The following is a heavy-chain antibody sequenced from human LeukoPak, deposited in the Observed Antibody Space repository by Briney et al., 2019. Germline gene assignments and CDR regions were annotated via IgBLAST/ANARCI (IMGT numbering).Heavy chain of an antibody. CDR2: INPKSGGT. V-gene: IGHV1-2*02. CDR3: ARAGYSYGNDAFDI. J-gene: IGHJ3*02. D-gene: IGHD5-18*01. CDR1: GYTFTGYY. Sequence: GASVKVSCKASGYTFTGYYMHWVRQAPGQGLEWMGWINPKSGGTNYAQKFQGRVTMTRDTSISTAYMELSRLRSDDTAVYYCARAGYSYGNDAFDIWGQGTMVTVSS.